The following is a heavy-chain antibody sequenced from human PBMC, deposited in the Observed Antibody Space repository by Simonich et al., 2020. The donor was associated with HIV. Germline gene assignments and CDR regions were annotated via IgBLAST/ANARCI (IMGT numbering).Heavy chain of an antibody. Sequence: QVQLQQWGAGLLKPSETLSLTCAVYGGSFSGYYWGWIRQPPGKGLGGIGEIKHSGNHNYNPSLKSRGTISVDTSKNQFSLKLSSVTAADTAVYYCARRRREQLVTYFQHWGQGTLVTVSS. CDR2: IKHSGNH. D-gene: IGHD6-6*01. CDR1: GGSFSGYY. CDR3: ARRRREQLVTYFQH. J-gene: IGHJ1*01. V-gene: IGHV4-34*01.